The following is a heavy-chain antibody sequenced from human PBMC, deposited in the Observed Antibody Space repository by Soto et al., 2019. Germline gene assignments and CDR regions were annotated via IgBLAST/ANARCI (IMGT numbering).Heavy chain of an antibody. V-gene: IGHV1-3*04. CDR2: IDTHSGDT. CDR3: ARDKMRFFLGTPRFNWFDP. Sequence: ASVKVSCKSSGYTFNEYGIHWVRQAPGQRPEWMGWIDTHSGDTRYSQRFQDRLTLTRETSANTVYMNLGSLRPEDTAVYFCARDKMRFFLGTPRFNWFDPWGQGTLVTVSS. J-gene: IGHJ5*02. CDR1: GYTFNEYG. D-gene: IGHD3-3*01.